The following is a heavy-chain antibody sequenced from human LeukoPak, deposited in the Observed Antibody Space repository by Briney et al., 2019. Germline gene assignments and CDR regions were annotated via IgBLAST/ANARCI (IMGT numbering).Heavy chain of an antibody. D-gene: IGHD2-15*01. CDR2: IKQDGSEK. Sequence: GGSLRLSCAASGFTFNSYWMSWVRQAPGKGLEWVANIKQDGSEKYYVDSVKGRFTISRDNAKNSLYLQMNSLRAEDTAVYYCARRSGGSCYDYWGQGTLVTVSS. CDR1: GFTFNSYW. V-gene: IGHV3-7*05. J-gene: IGHJ4*02. CDR3: ARRSGGSCYDY.